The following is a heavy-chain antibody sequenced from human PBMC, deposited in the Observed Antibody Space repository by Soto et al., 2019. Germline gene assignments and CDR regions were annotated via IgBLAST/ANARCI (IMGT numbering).Heavy chain of an antibody. V-gene: IGHV3-23*01. CDR3: ARRGPGTYFDY. CDR2: VSGSGGST. D-gene: IGHD6-13*01. CDR1: GFTFSSYA. J-gene: IGHJ4*02. Sequence: EVQLLESGGGLVQPGGSLRLSCAASGFTFSSYAMRWVRQAPGKGLEWVSAVSGSGGSTYYADSVKGRFTISRDNSKNPQYMQMNSLRAEDTAVYYCARRGPGTYFDYWGQGTLVTVSS.